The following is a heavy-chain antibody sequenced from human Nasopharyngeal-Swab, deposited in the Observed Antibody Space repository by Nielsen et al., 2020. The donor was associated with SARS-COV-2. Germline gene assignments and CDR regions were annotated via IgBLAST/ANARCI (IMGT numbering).Heavy chain of an antibody. J-gene: IGHJ5*02. CDR3: ARDRIVVVPAAMDWFDP. D-gene: IGHD2-2*01. CDR2: ISAYNGNT. V-gene: IGHV1-18*04. Sequence: ASVKVSCKASGYTFTGYYMHWVRQAPGQGLEWMGWISAYNGNTNYAQKLQGRVTMTTDTSTSTAYMELRSLRSDDTAVYYCARDRIVVVPAAMDWFDPWGQGTLVTVSS. CDR1: GYTFTGYY.